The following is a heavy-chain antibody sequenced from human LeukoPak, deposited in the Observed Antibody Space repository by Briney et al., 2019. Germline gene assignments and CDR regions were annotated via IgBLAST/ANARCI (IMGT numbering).Heavy chain of an antibody. CDR1: GYTFTSYG. CDR2: INPNSGGT. V-gene: IGHV1-2*02. D-gene: IGHD4-17*01. Sequence: ALVKVSCKASGYTFTSYGISWVRQAPGQGLEWMGWINPNSGGTNYAQKFQGRVTMTRDTSISTAYMELSRLRSDDTAVYYCARSPDYGDYPFDYWGQGTLVTVSS. CDR3: ARSPDYGDYPFDY. J-gene: IGHJ4*02.